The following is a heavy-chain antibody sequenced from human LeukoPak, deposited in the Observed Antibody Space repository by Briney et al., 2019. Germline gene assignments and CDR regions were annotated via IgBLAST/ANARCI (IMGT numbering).Heavy chain of an antibody. CDR3: ARGGIQLPDY. V-gene: IGHV4-39*01. CDR2: IYYSGST. Sequence: SQTLSLTCTVSGGSISSRSYYWGWIRQPPGKGLEWIGTIYYSGSTYYNPSLKSRVTISVDTSKNQFSLKLRSVTAADTAVYYCARGGIQLPDYWGQGTLVTVSS. CDR1: GGSISSRSYY. J-gene: IGHJ4*02. D-gene: IGHD5-18*01.